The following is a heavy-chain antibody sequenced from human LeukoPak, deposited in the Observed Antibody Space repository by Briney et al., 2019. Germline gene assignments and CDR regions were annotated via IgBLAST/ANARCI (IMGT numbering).Heavy chain of an antibody. V-gene: IGHV4-59*10. CDR1: GGSFSGYY. Sequence: PSETLSLTCAVYGGSFSGYYWNWIRQSAGKGLEWLGRMFIGGTTIYNPSLNSRVTMSLDTSKNQLSLRLTSVTAADTAVYYCARGAKWDTIFDSWGQGTLVTVSS. CDR3: ARGAKWDTIFDS. J-gene: IGHJ4*02. CDR2: MFIGGTT. D-gene: IGHD1-26*01.